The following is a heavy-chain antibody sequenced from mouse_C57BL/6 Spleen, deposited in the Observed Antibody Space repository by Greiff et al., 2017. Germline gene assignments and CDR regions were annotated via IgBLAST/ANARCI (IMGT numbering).Heavy chain of an antibody. D-gene: IGHD2-5*01. CDR2: IHPNSGST. J-gene: IGHJ4*01. V-gene: IGHV1-64*01. Sequence: VQLQQPGAELVKPGASVKLSCKASGYTFTSYWMHWVKQRPGQGLEWIGMIHPNSGSTNYNEKFKSKATLTVDKSSSTAYMQLSSLSSEDSAVYYCARGSNYVGYAMDYWGQGTSVTVSS. CDR3: ARGSNYVGYAMDY. CDR1: GYTFTSYW.